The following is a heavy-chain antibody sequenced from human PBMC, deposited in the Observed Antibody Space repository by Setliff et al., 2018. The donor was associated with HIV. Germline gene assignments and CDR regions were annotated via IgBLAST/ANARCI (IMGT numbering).Heavy chain of an antibody. J-gene: IGHJ5*02. Sequence: ASVKVSCKASGYTFVSYDINWVRQAPGQGLEWMGWMNPNSGNTAYAQKFQGRLTMTRDTSKTTSYMELRSQTSEDTAIYYCATHQGFLGSGIHWFDPWGQGTLVTVSS. CDR3: ATHQGFLGSGIHWFDP. D-gene: IGHD3-10*01. V-gene: IGHV1-8*02. CDR1: GYTFVSYD. CDR2: MNPNSGNT.